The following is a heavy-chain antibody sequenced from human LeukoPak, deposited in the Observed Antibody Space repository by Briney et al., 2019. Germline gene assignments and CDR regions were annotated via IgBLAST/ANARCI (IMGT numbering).Heavy chain of an antibody. CDR1: GGSISSHH. V-gene: IGHV4-59*11. Sequence: KPSETLSLTCTVSGGSISSHHWSWIRQPPGKGLEWIGYIYYSGSTNYNPSLKSRVTISVDTSKNQFSLKLSSVTAADTAVYYCARGDYVWGSYRPRRPFDIWGQGTMVTVSS. CDR3: ARGDYVWGSYRPRRPFDI. J-gene: IGHJ3*02. CDR2: IYYSGST. D-gene: IGHD3-16*02.